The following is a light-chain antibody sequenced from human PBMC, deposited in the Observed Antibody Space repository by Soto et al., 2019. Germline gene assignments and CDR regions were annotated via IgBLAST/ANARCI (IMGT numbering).Light chain of an antibody. CDR3: QQYNSYSQFT. CDR1: QSIKNW. J-gene: IGKJ3*01. Sequence: DIQMTQSPSTLSASVGDIVTFTCRASQSIKNWLAWYQQKPGEAPKLLIYKASTLESGVPSRFSGSGSGTEFTLTISCLQPDDVATYYCQQYNSYSQFTFGPGTRWIS. CDR2: KAS. V-gene: IGKV1-5*03.